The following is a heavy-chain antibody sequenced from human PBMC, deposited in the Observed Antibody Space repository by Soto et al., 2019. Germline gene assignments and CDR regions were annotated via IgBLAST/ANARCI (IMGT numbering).Heavy chain of an antibody. Sequence: EMQLVESGGGLVPPGRSLRLSCAGFGFKFEDYAMHWVRQVPGKGLEWVSYINWNSGKVKYADSVKGRFTIFRDNAKNSLYLHMTSLKSAETAFYYCAKAGCSDANCHFWALESWGQGTLVSVSS. V-gene: IGHV3-9*01. D-gene: IGHD6-19*01. J-gene: IGHJ4*02. CDR2: INWNSGKV. CDR3: AKAGCSDANCHFWALES. CDR1: GFKFEDYA.